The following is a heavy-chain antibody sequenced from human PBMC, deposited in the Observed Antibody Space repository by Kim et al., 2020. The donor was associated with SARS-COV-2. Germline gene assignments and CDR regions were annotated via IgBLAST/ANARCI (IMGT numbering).Heavy chain of an antibody. CDR1: GFTFEDYA. CDR2: ISGDGSDT. D-gene: IGHD2-21*01. CDR3: AKDIVDLVMVIAAPAFDS. V-gene: IGHV3-43*02. Sequence: GGSLRLSFAASGFTFEDYAMHWVRQAPGKALEWVSLISGDGSDTYYAASVKGRFTISRDNSKNSLYLQMNSLRTEDTAFYYCAKDIVDLVMVIAAPAFDSWGQGVLVTVSS. J-gene: IGHJ4*02.